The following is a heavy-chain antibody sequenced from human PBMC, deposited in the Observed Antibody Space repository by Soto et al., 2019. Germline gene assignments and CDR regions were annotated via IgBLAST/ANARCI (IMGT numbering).Heavy chain of an antibody. J-gene: IGHJ6*02. CDR2: IFYSGST. V-gene: IGHV4-59*01. CDR1: GSSISNYY. CDR3: ARDLYGMDV. Sequence: SETLSLTCTVSGSSISNYYWSWIRQPPGKGLEWIGYIFYSGSTNYNPSLKSRVTISVDTSKNQFSLKLSSVTAADTAVYYCARDLYGMDVWGQGTTVTV.